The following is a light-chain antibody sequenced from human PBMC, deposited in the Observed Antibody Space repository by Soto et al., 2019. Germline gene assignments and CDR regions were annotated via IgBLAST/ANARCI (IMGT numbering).Light chain of an antibody. CDR2: AAS. J-gene: IGKJ2*01. Sequence: DIQMTQSPSSLSASVGDRVTITCRAGQSTSIYVNWYQQKPGKAPKLLIYAASSLQSGVPSRFSGSQSGTEFPLTISSLQPEDFADYYCQQSYIPPYTFGQGTKLEIK. CDR1: QSTSIY. V-gene: IGKV1-39*01. CDR3: QQSYIPPYT.